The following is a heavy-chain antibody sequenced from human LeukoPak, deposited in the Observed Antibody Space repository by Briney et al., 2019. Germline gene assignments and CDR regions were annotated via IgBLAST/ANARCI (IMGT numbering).Heavy chain of an antibody. D-gene: IGHD3-3*01. CDR3: AKSSNFWSGYSDS. Sequence: PGGSLRLSCAASGFTFDNYALNWVRQAPGKGLEWVSAITGVGGTTYYADSVKGRFTISRDNSKNTLYLQMNSLRAKDTAVYYCAKSSNFWSGYSDSWGQGTLVSVSS. CDR2: ITGVGGTT. CDR1: GFTFDNYA. V-gene: IGHV3-23*01. J-gene: IGHJ4*02.